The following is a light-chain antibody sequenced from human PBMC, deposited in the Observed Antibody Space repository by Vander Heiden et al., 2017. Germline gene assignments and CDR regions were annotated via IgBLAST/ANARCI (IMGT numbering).Light chain of an antibody. J-gene: IGKJ1*01. CDR3: QQYNFYGS. V-gene: IGKV1-5*03. CDR2: KAS. CDR1: QSINTW. Sequence: DIQMTQSPSTLSASVGDRVTITCRASQSINTWLAWYQQKPGKAPKPLIYKASSLESGVPSRFSGSGSGTEFTLTISSLQPDYFATYYCQQYNFYGSFGQGTKVE.